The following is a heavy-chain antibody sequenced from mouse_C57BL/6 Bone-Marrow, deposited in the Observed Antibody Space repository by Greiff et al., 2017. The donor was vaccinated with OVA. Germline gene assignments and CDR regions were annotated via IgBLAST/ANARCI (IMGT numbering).Heavy chain of an antibody. CDR3: ARSHYGSSYVFAY. D-gene: IGHD1-1*01. Sequence: LEESGAELVKPGASVKISCKASGYAFSSYWMNWVKQRPGKGLEWIGQIYPGDGDTNYNGKFKGKATLTADKSSSTAYMQLSSLTSEDSAVYFCARSHYGSSYVFAYWGQGTLVTVSA. CDR2: IYPGDGDT. J-gene: IGHJ3*01. CDR1: GYAFSSYW. V-gene: IGHV1-80*01.